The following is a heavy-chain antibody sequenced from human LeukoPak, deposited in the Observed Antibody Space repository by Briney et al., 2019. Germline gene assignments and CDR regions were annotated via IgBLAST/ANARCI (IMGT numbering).Heavy chain of an antibody. D-gene: IGHD2-21*01. J-gene: IGHJ6*03. Sequence: SETLSLTCTVSGGSISSYYWSWIRQPPGKGLEWIGYIYYSGSTNYNPSPKSRVTISVDTSKNQFSLKLSSVTAADTAVYYCARDQDCGGDCPPYMDVWGKGTTVTVSS. CDR2: IYYSGST. V-gene: IGHV4-59*01. CDR3: ARDQDCGGDCPPYMDV. CDR1: GGSISSYY.